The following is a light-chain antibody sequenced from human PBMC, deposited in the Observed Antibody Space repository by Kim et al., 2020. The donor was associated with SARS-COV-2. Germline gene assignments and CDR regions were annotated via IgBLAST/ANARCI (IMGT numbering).Light chain of an antibody. CDR3: QSYDSSNVV. CDR1: SGSIASNY. Sequence: GKTVTISCTRSSGSIASNYVQCYQQRPGSAPTTVIYEYNQRPSGVPDRFSGSIDSSSNSASLTISGLKTEDGADYYCQSYDSSNVVFGGGTQLTVL. CDR2: EYN. V-gene: IGLV6-57*03. J-gene: IGLJ2*01.